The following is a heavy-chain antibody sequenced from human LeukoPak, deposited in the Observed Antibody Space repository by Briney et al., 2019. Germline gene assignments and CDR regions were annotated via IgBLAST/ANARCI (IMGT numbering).Heavy chain of an antibody. J-gene: IGHJ4*02. CDR1: GYTFTSYG. CDR3: ARGVAAAANDYYDSSGYYGDFDY. CDR2: ISAYNGNT. D-gene: IGHD3-22*01. Sequence: ASVKVSCKASGYTFTSYGISWVRQAPGQGLEWMGWISAYNGNTNYAQKLQGRVTMTTDTPTSTDYMELRSLRSDDTAVYYCARGVAAAANDYYDSSGYYGDFDYWGQGTLVTVSS. V-gene: IGHV1-18*01.